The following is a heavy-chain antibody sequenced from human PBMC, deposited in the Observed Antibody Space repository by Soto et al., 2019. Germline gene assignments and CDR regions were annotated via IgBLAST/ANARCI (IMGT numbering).Heavy chain of an antibody. CDR2: IKQDGSEK. Sequence: DVHLVVSGGGLGQPGGSLRLSCAASGFTFSSYWMSWVRQAPGKGLGWVANIKQDGSEKYYVDSVKGRFTISRDNPKNSLYLQLNSLRAEDTAVYYCARDLISATGFDYWGQGTLVTVSS. J-gene: IGHJ4*02. V-gene: IGHV3-7*05. CDR3: ARDLISATGFDY. CDR1: GFTFSSYW. D-gene: IGHD2-15*01.